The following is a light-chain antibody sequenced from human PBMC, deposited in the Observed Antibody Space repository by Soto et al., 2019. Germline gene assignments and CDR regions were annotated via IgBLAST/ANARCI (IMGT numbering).Light chain of an antibody. J-gene: IGLJ2*01. CDR2: EVT. V-gene: IGLV2-14*01. CDR3: SSHPSSGTLVL. CDR1: SSDIGSSNY. Sequence: QSALTQPASVSGSPGQSITISCTGTSSDIGSSNYVSWYQQHPGKAPKLMIYEVTNRPSGVSNRFSGSKSGNTASLTIAGLRAEDEADYYCSSHPSSGTLVLLGGGTKLTVL.